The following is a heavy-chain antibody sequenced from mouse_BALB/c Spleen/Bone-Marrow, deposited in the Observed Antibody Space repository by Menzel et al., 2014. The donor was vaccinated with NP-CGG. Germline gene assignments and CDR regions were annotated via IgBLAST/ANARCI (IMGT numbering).Heavy chain of an antibody. V-gene: IGHV1-31*01. J-gene: IGHJ4*01. CDR3: ARSSYYAMDY. CDR1: GYSFTGYY. CDR2: INPYNGAT. Sequence: EVQLQQSGPELVKPGASVKISCKASGYSFTGYYMHWVKQSHVKSLEWIGRINPYNGATSYNQNYKDKASLTVDKSSSTAYMELHSLTSEDSAVYYCARSSYYAMDYWGQGTSVTVSS.